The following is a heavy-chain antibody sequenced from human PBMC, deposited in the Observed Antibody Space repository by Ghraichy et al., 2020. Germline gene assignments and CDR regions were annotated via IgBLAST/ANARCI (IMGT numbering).Heavy chain of an antibody. D-gene: IGHD3-22*01. CDR1: GFTFSDYT. V-gene: IGHV3-23*01. Sequence: GGSLRLSCAASGFTFSDYTMNWVRQAPGRGLEWVSGISGRGTSTYYADSVKGRFTVSRDNSKNTLYLQMNTLRAEDTAVYYCAKDGWEVVGVRYFDYWGQGTLVTVSS. CDR2: ISGRGTST. J-gene: IGHJ4*02. CDR3: AKDGWEVVGVRYFDY.